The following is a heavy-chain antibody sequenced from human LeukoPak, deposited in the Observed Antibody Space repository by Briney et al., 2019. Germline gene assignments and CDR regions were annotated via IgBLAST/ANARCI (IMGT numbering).Heavy chain of an antibody. D-gene: IGHD6-19*01. J-gene: IGHJ4*02. CDR1: GVSIDTRSYS. CDR3: ARGWVVLQDLDY. CDR2: VHNSGRT. Sequence: SETLSLTCTVSGVSIDTRSYSWGWVRQPPGRGLECIASVHNSGRTYYNPSLKTRVGISLDTSKNQFSLNLRSVTAADTAVYYWARGWVVLQDLDYWGQGTLVTVSS. V-gene: IGHV4-39*01.